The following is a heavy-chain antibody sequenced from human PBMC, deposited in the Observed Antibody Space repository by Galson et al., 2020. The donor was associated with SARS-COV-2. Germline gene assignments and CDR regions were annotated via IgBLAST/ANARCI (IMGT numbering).Heavy chain of an antibody. J-gene: IGHJ4*02. D-gene: IGHD2-2*01. CDR1: GFTFSNYR. CDR2: ISSTSNTI. V-gene: IGHV3-48*01. Sequence: GESLKISCAVSGFTFSNYRMNWVRQAPGKGLEWVPYISSTSNTIYYADSVKGRFTISRDNAKNSLYLQMNSLRAEDTAVYYCASYCSSSSCYKGANDYWGQGTLVTVSS. CDR3: ASYCSSSSCYKGANDY.